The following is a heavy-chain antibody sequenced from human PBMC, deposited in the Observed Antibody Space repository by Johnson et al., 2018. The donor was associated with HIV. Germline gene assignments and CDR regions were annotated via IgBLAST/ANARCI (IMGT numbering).Heavy chain of an antibody. CDR1: GFTFSSYA. V-gene: IGHV3-30*14. CDR2: ISYDGSNK. D-gene: IGHD2-21*01. CDR3: ARGGHCGGDCAGAKQALDI. Sequence: QVQLVESGGGVVQPGRSLRLSCAASGFTFSSYAMHWVRKAPGKGLEWVAVISYDGSNKYYADSVKGRFTISRDNSKNTVLLQMNSLRVEDTAVYYCARGGHCGGDCAGAKQALDIWGQGTRVTVSS. J-gene: IGHJ3*02.